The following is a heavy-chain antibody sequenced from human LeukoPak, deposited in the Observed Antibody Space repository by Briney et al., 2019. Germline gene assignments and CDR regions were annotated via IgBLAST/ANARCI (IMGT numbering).Heavy chain of an antibody. D-gene: IGHD2-15*01. Sequence: PGGSLRLSCAASGFTFSSYAMSWVRQAPGKGLEWVSAISGSGGSTYYADSVKGRFTISRDNAKNSLYLQMNSLRAEDTAVYYCARDRLVVKGPPRDAFDIWGQGTMVTVSS. J-gene: IGHJ3*02. CDR3: ARDRLVVKGPPRDAFDI. V-gene: IGHV3-23*01. CDR1: GFTFSSYA. CDR2: ISGSGGST.